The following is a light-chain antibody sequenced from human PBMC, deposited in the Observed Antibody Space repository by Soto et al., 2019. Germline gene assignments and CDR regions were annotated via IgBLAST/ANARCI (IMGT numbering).Light chain of an antibody. CDR2: AAS. V-gene: IGKV1-33*01. CDR1: QDIDNY. CDR3: QQYDTRTTMT. Sequence: IQLTQSPSSRSASVGESVTITCRARQDIDNYLNWYQHRPGEAPKLLIYAASYLETGVPARFSGSGSGTDFTFTITSLQPQDSATYYCQQYDTRTTMTFGLGTRL. J-gene: IGKJ5*01.